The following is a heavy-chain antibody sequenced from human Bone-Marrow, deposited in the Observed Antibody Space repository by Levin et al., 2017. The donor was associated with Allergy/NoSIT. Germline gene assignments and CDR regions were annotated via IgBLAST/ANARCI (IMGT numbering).Heavy chain of an antibody. CDR2: IWYDGSHK. D-gene: IGHD1-26*01. Sequence: GGSLRLSCAASGFTFSSYGMHWVRQAPGKGLEWVAVIWYDGSHKYYADSVKGRFTISRDNSKNTLYLQMNSLRAEDTAVYYCARMEVGNWFDPWGQGTLVTVSS. J-gene: IGHJ5*02. V-gene: IGHV3-33*01. CDR3: ARMEVGNWFDP. CDR1: GFTFSSYG.